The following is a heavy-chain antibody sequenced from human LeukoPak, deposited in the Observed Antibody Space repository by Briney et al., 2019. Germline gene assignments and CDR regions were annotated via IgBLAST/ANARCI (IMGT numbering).Heavy chain of an antibody. D-gene: IGHD3-22*01. CDR2: IYSGGST. J-gene: IGHJ3*01. CDR3: ARAVHYYDSLGAAFHL. Sequence: GSLRLSCAASGFTVSSNYMSWVRQAPGKGLEWVSVIYSGGSTYYADSVKGRFTISRDNSKNTLYLQMNSLGAEDTAVYYCARAVHYYDSLGAAFHLWGQGTMVTVSS. CDR1: GFTVSSNY. V-gene: IGHV3-66*01.